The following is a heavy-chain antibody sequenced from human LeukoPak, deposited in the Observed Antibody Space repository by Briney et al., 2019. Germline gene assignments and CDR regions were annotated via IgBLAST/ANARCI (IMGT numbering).Heavy chain of an antibody. V-gene: IGHV3-23*01. J-gene: IGHJ4*02. D-gene: IGHD3-10*01. CDR3: AKRYGSGSYYISFDY. CDR2: ISGSGGST. Sequence: GGSLRLSCAASGFTFSNYAMSCVRQAPGKGLEWVSAISGSGGSTDYADSVKGRFTISRDNSKNTLYLQLNSLRAEDTAVYYCAKRYGSGSYYISFDYWGQGTLVTVSS. CDR1: GFTFSNYA.